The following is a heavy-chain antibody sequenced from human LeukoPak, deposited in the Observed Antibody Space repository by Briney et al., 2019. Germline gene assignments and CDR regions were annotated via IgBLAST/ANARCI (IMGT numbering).Heavy chain of an antibody. CDR1: GCTFSSYC. D-gene: IGHD1-26*01. V-gene: IGHV3-7*01. J-gene: IGHJ6*04. CDR3: ARDLKRELQDGMAV. CDR2: IKQDGSAK. Sequence: GGSLSLSCAASGCTFSSYCMSWVRQAPGKGLEWVANIKQDGSAKYYADPVKGGFTNSRDNARNSLYLQMNSLRAEDTAVYYCARDLKRELQDGMAVWGKETTFTVSS.